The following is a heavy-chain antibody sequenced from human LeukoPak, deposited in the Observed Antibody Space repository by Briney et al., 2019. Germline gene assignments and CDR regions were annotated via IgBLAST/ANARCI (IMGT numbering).Heavy chain of an antibody. D-gene: IGHD3-16*01. CDR2: ISGYNGYT. Sequence: GASVKVSCKASGYTFSNYGITWVRQAPGQGLEWMGWISGYNGYTNYAQKVQDRVTMTTDKSTDTAYMELRSLRSDDTAVYYCAKDLGEGWHRWIDAFDIWGQGTMVTVSS. V-gene: IGHV1-18*04. CDR3: AKDLGEGWHRWIDAFDI. CDR1: GYTFSNYG. J-gene: IGHJ3*02.